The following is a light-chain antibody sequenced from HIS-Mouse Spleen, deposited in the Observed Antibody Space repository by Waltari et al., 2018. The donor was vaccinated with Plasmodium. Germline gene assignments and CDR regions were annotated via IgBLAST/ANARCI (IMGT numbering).Light chain of an antibody. CDR3: CSYAGSYTWV. J-gene: IGLJ3*02. CDR2: DVS. CDR1: SSDVGGYNY. Sequence: QSALTQPRSVSGSPGQSVTISCTGTSSDVGGYNYVSCYQQHPGKAPKLMIYDVSKRPPGVPDRFSGSKSGNTASLTISGLQAEDEADYYCCSYAGSYTWVFGGGTKLTVL. V-gene: IGLV2-11*01.